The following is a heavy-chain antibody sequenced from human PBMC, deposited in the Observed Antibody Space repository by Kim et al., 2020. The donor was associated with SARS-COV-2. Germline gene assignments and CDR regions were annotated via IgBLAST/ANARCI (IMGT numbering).Heavy chain of an antibody. J-gene: IGHJ2*01. Sequence: GGSLRLSCAASVFTFDDYAMHWVRQAPVKGLEWVSLISWDGGSTYYADSVKGRFTISRDNSKNSLYLQMNSLRAEDTALYYCAKDSSSGWSPYWYFDLWGRGTLVTVSS. CDR1: VFTFDDYA. CDR2: ISWDGGST. CDR3: AKDSSSGWSPYWYFDL. D-gene: IGHD6-19*01. V-gene: IGHV3-43D*03.